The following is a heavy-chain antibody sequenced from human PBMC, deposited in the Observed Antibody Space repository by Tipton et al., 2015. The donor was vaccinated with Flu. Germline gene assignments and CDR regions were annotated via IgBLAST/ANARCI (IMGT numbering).Heavy chain of an antibody. CDR2: INPNSGGT. CDR3: ARVDTAMVRPFDY. D-gene: IGHD5-18*01. CDR1: GYTFTGYY. J-gene: IGHJ4*02. Sequence: QLVQSGAEVKKPGASVKVSCKASGYTFTGYYMHWVRQAPGQGLEWMGWINPNSGGTNYAQKFQGRVTMTRDTSISTAYMELSRLKSGDTAVYYCARVDTAMVRPFDYWGQGPLVTVTS. V-gene: IGHV1-2*02.